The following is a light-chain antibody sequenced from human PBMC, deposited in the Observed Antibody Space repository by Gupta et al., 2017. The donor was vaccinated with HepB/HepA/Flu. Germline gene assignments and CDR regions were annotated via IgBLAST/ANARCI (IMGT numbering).Light chain of an antibody. Sequence: DIQMTQSPPSLSASVGDRVTIPCRASQSISSYLNWYQQKPGKAPKLLIYAASSLQSGVPSRFSGSGSGTDFTLTICRLQPEDFATYYCQQSDSTPITFGQGTRLEIK. V-gene: IGKV1-39*01. CDR1: QSISSY. J-gene: IGKJ5*01. CDR3: QQSDSTPIT. CDR2: AAS.